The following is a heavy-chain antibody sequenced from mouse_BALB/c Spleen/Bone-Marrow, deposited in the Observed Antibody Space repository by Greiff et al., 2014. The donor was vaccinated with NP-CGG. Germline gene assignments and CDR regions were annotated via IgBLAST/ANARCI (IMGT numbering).Heavy chain of an antibody. V-gene: IGHV1S56*01. Sequence: LQESGPELVKPGASVKMSCKASGYTFTSYFIHWVKQRPRQGLEWIGWIYPGDGSTKYNEKFKVKTTLTADKSSSTAYMSLSSLPSEDSAIYFCAYYRYDEYFDVWGAGTTVTVSS. J-gene: IGHJ1*01. CDR1: GYTFTSYF. CDR2: IYPGDGST. CDR3: AYYRYDEYFDV. D-gene: IGHD2-14*01.